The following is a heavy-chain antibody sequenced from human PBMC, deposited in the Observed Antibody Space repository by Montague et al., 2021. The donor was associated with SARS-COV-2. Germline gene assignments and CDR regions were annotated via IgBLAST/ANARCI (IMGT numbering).Heavy chain of an antibody. CDR1: GFSLNTDGVG. V-gene: IGHV2-5*02. D-gene: IGHD3-3*01. CDR2: IYWDGDQ. J-gene: IGHJ3*01. CDR3: ARRYDFYRAEACDV. Sequence: PALVKPTQTLTLTCVFSGFSLNTDGVGVAWIRRPPGKALEWLALIYWDGDQRYSPSLKTRLTITKDTSKNRVVLTMTNLDPVDTATYYCARRYDFYRAEACDVWGQGTMLTGSS.